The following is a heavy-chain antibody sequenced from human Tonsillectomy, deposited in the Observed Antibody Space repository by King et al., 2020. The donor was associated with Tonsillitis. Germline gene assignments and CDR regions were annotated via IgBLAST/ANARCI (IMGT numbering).Heavy chain of an antibody. CDR3: AKALRDYHDSSGYYYAFDI. CDR1: GFIFGDYS. Sequence: VQLVESGGGVVQPGGSLRLSCAAAGFIFGDYSMHCVRQAPGKGLEWVAFIRFDGSKEMYADSVKGRFTISRDNSKNTLYVQMSSLSADDTAVYYCAKALRDYHDSSGYYYAFDIWGQGTVVTVSS. J-gene: IGHJ3*02. CDR2: IRFDGSKE. V-gene: IGHV3-30*02. D-gene: IGHD3-22*01.